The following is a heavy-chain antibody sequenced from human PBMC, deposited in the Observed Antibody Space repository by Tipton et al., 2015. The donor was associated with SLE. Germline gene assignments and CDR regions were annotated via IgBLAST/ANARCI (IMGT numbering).Heavy chain of an antibody. CDR2: VFHSGST. J-gene: IGHJ6*03. D-gene: IGHD7-27*01. Sequence: TLSLTCVVSGYSINNGYYWGWIRQPPGKGLEYIGSVFHSGSTFYNPSLKSRVTISVDTSKNQFSVRLNSVTAADTAIYYCARALGPHMDVWGKGTTVIVSS. V-gene: IGHV4-38-2*01. CDR1: GYSINNGYY. CDR3: ARALGPHMDV.